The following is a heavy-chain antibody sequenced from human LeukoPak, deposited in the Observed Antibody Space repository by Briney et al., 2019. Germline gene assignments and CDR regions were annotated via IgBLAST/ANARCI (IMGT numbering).Heavy chain of an antibody. CDR1: GFTFSGSA. D-gene: IGHD5-24*01. Sequence: PGGSLRLSCAASGFTFSGSAMHWVRQASGKGLEWVGRIRSKANSYATAYAASVKGRFTISRDDSKNTAYLQMNSLKTEDTAVYYCTRWATIKGRDTNDYWGQGTLVTVSS. CDR3: TRWATIKGRDTNDY. V-gene: IGHV3-73*01. J-gene: IGHJ4*02. CDR2: IRSKANSYAT.